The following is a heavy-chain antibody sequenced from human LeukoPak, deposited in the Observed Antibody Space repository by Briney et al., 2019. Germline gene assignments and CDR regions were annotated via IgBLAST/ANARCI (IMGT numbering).Heavy chain of an antibody. J-gene: IGHJ4*02. CDR1: GFTFSNYA. Sequence: PGGSLRLSCAASGFTFSNYALSWVRQAPGKGLEWVSDISGSGGSTYYADSVKGRFTISRDNSKNTLYLQMNSLRAEDTAVYYCAYIPRGYQLPPIDYWGQGTLVTVSS. D-gene: IGHD2-2*01. V-gene: IGHV3-23*01. CDR3: AYIPRGYQLPPIDY. CDR2: ISGSGGST.